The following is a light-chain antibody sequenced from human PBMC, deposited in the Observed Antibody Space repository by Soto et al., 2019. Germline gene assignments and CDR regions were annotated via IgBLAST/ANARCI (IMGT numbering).Light chain of an antibody. CDR3: QQYSTYLGM. Sequence: DIQMTQSPSTLSASVGDRVTITCRASQSISGWLAWYQHKTGKAPKLLISKASSLESGVPSRFSGSESGTEFTLTISSLQPDDFATYYCQQYSTYLGMFGQGTKVEIK. J-gene: IGKJ1*01. V-gene: IGKV1-5*03. CDR1: QSISGW. CDR2: KAS.